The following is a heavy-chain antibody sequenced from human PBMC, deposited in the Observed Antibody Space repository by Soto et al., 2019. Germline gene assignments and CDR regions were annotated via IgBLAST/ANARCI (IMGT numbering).Heavy chain of an antibody. CDR2: ISGSGGST. CDR3: AKGGRNGWYDAFDI. J-gene: IGHJ3*02. CDR1: GFTFSSYV. D-gene: IGHD6-19*01. V-gene: IGHV3-23*01. Sequence: GGSLRLSCAASGFTFSSYVMNWVRQAPGKGLEWVSTISGSGGSTYYADSVEGRFTFSRDNSKNTLHLLMNSLRAEDTAVYYSAKGGRNGWYDAFDIWGQGTMVTVSS.